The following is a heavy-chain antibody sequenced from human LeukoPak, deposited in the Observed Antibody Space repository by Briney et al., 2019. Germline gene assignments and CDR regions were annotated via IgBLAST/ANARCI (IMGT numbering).Heavy chain of an antibody. CDR1: RFNFADSA. J-gene: IGHJ3*01. D-gene: IGHD5-12*01. V-gene: IGHV3-23*01. Sequence: GGSLRLSCAASRFNFADSAMRWGRHTPRMGLEWVSLISFNGKNTYYGDSVKGRFTISRDNSKDTVYLQMNSLRAEDTAIFYCARDIELSTWGPGTMVTVSS. CDR2: ISFNGKNT. CDR3: ARDIELST.